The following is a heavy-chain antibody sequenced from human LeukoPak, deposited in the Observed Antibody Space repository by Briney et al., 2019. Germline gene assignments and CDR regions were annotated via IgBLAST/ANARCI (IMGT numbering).Heavy chain of an antibody. CDR1: GFTVSSNY. CDR3: ARLYDSSAYGAFDI. Sequence: GGSLGLSCAASGFTVSSNYMGWVRQAPGKGLEWVSVLYSGGSTYYPDSVKGRFTISRDNSQNTLYLQMDSLRAEDTAVYYCARLYDSSAYGAFDIWGQGTMVTVSS. D-gene: IGHD3-22*01. J-gene: IGHJ3*02. CDR2: LYSGGST. V-gene: IGHV3-66*02.